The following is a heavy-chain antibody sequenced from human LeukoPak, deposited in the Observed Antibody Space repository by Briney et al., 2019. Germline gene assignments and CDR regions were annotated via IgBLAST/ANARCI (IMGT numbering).Heavy chain of an antibody. CDR2: ISGGDGST. Sequence: AGGSLRLSCAASGFTFTSYSMNWVRQAPGKGLEWVSTISGGDGSTYYADSVEGRFTISRDNSKNTLYLQVNSLRAEDTAVYYCAKGGKWDVTPFDYWGQGTLVTVSS. V-gene: IGHV3-23*01. J-gene: IGHJ4*02. CDR1: GFTFTSYS. D-gene: IGHD1-26*01. CDR3: AKGGKWDVTPFDY.